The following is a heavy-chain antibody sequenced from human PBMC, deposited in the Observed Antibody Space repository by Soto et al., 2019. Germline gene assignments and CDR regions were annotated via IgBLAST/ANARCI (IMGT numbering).Heavy chain of an antibody. V-gene: IGHV3-21*01. D-gene: IGHD3-16*01. Sequence: PGGSLRLSCAASGVTFSSYSMNWVRQATGKGLEWVSSISSSSSYIYYADSVKGRFTISRDNAKNSLYLQMNSLRAEDTAVYYYAREDYIWGSRPFDPWVQGTLVTVSS. CDR1: GVTFSSYS. CDR2: ISSSSSYI. J-gene: IGHJ5*02. CDR3: AREDYIWGSRPFDP.